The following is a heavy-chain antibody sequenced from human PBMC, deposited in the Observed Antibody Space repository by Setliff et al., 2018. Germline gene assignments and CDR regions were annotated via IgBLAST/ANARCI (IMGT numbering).Heavy chain of an antibody. CDR3: AKYYSDNSGPRGAFDY. Sequence: PGGSLRLSCAASGHSFRSYWMAWVRQAPGKGLEWVSTIYSGDRNTFYIDSVKGRFTIFRDASKNTLYLQMNSLRAEDTAVYYCAKYYSDNSGPRGAFDYWGQGTLVTVS. CDR2: IYSGDRNT. J-gene: IGHJ4*02. V-gene: IGHV3-23*03. D-gene: IGHD3-22*01. CDR1: GHSFRSYW.